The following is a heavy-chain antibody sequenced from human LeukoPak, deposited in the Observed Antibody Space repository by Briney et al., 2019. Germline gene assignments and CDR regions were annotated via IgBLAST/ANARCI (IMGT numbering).Heavy chain of an antibody. D-gene: IGHD1-26*01. CDR1: GGSFSGYY. Sequence: SETLSLTCAVYGGSFSGYYWSWIRQPPGKGLEWIGEINQSGSTNYNPSLKSRVTISVDTSKNQFSLKLSSVTAADTAVYYCARAKGVGATGNFDYWGQGTLVTVSS. V-gene: IGHV4-34*01. CDR3: ARAKGVGATGNFDY. J-gene: IGHJ4*02. CDR2: INQSGST.